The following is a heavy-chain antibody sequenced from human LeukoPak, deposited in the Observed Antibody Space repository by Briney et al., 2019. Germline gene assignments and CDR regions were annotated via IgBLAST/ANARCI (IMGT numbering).Heavy chain of an antibody. D-gene: IGHD1-26*01. Sequence: GGSLRLSCATSGFTFSSYAMSWVRQAPGKGLEWVSAISGSGGSTYYADSVKGRFTISRDNSKNTLYLQMNSLRAEDTAVYYCAKDPTGGVGARPNYYFDYWGQGTLVTVSS. CDR1: GFTFSSYA. J-gene: IGHJ4*02. V-gene: IGHV3-23*01. CDR2: ISGSGGST. CDR3: AKDPTGGVGARPNYYFDY.